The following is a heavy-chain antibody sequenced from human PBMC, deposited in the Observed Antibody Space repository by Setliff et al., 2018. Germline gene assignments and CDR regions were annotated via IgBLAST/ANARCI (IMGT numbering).Heavy chain of an antibody. Sequence: SETLSLTCTVSGVSIGDTYYYWAWIRQPPGKGLEWVGSVSFSGSAYFSPSLRSRVAIPLDTSTNVFSLKLSSLIAADTAVYYCARDPGFHSGTWSLDSWGQGRLVTVSS. CDR2: VSFSGSA. CDR3: ARDPGFHSGTWSLDS. D-gene: IGHD2-21*01. V-gene: IGHV4-39*02. J-gene: IGHJ4*02. CDR1: GVSIGDTYYY.